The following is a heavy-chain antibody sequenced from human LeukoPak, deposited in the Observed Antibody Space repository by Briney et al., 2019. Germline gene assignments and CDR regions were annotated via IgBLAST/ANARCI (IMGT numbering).Heavy chain of an antibody. J-gene: IGHJ4*02. Sequence: PGGSLRLSCAASGFTFSSYWMTWVRQAPGKGLQWVANIKEDGSDNYYVDSVKGRFTISRDNAKNSLYLQMNSLRAEDTAVYYCAREVDGSSDYWGQGTLVTVSS. V-gene: IGHV3-7*01. CDR1: GFTFSSYW. CDR2: IKEDGSDN. CDR3: AREVDGSSDY. D-gene: IGHD3-10*01.